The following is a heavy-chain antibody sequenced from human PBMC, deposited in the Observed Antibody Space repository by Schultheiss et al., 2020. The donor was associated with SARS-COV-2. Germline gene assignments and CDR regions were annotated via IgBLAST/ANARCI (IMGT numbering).Heavy chain of an antibody. CDR3: ARAATVTTSRESYNWFDP. Sequence: SVKVSCKASGGTFSSYAISWVRQAPGQGLEWMGRIIPIFGTANYAQKFQGRVTITADKSTSTAYMELSSLRSEDTAVYYCARAATVTTSRESYNWFDPWGQGTLVTVSS. CDR2: IIPIFGTA. J-gene: IGHJ5*02. V-gene: IGHV1-69*06. D-gene: IGHD4-17*01. CDR1: GGTFSSYA.